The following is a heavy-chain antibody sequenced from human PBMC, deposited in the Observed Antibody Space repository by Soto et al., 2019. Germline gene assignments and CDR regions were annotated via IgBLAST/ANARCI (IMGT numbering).Heavy chain of an antibody. CDR2: IHSGGST. CDR3: ARGGPRSSGYDPFDY. V-gene: IGHV3-66*01. J-gene: IGHJ4*02. Sequence: EVQLVESGGVLVQPGGSLRLSCAASGFTVSRNFMNWVRQAPGKGLEWVSVIHSGGSTYYADSVKGRFTISRDNSKNTLYLQMNSLRAEDTAVYYCARGGPRSSGYDPFDYWGQGTLVTVSS. D-gene: IGHD3-22*01. CDR1: GFTVSRNF.